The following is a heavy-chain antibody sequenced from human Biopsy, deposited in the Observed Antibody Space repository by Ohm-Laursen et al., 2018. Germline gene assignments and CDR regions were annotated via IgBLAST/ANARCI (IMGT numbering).Heavy chain of an antibody. Sequence: AASVKVSCNASSYTFTDYNIHWMRQAPGQGLEWLGYINCKTGTTNYAQKFQGRVTMTRDTSISTAYLALGSLRSADTAIYYCARDPLNGHKHFDYWGQGSLVTVSS. V-gene: IGHV1-2*02. CDR2: INCKTGTT. J-gene: IGHJ4*02. D-gene: IGHD2-8*01. CDR3: ARDPLNGHKHFDY. CDR1: SYTFTDYN.